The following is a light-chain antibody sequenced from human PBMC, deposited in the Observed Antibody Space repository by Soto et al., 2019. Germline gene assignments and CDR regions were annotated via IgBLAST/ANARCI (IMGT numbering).Light chain of an antibody. CDR2: DVS. CDR3: CSYAGSYTSLYV. V-gene: IGLV2-11*01. Sequence: QSALTQPRSVSGSPGQSVTISCTGTSSDVGGYNYVSWYQQHPGKAPKVMIYDVSNRPSGVPDRFSGSKSGNTASLTISGLQAEDEADYYCCSYAGSYTSLYVFGTGTKLTVL. J-gene: IGLJ1*01. CDR1: SSDVGGYNY.